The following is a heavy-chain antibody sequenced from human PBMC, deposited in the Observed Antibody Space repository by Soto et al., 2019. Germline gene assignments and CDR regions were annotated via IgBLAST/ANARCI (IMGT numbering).Heavy chain of an antibody. V-gene: IGHV5-51*01. J-gene: IGHJ6*02. CDR3: ARRLHCSSTSCYGGVYYYYYGMDV. CDR2: IYPGDSDT. CDR1: GYSFTSYW. D-gene: IGHD2-2*01. Sequence: GESLKISCKGSGYSFTSYWIGWVRQMPGKGLEWMGIIYPGDSDTRYSPSFQGQVTISADKSISTAYLQWSSLKASDTAMYYCARRLHCSSTSCYGGVYYYYYGMDVWGQGTTVTVSS.